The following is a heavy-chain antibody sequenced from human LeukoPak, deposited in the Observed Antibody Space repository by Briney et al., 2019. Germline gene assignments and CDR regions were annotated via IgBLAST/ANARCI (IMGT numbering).Heavy chain of an antibody. CDR1: GGSFSGYY. CDR2: LNHSGST. J-gene: IGHJ4*02. V-gene: IGHV4-34*01. CDR3: ARRKNIVLMVYATEFDY. Sequence: PSDTLSLTCAVYGGSFSGYYWSWIRRPPGKGLEWIGELNHSGSTNYNPSLKSRVTISVDTSKNQFSLKLSSVTAADTAVYYCARRKNIVLMVYATEFDYWGQGTLVTV. D-gene: IGHD2-8*01.